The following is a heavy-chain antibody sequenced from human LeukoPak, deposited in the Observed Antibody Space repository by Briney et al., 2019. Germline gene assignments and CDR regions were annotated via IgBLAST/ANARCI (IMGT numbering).Heavy chain of an antibody. CDR1: GFTFSNYA. V-gene: IGHV3-23*01. Sequence: PGGSLRLSCAASGFTFSNYAMSWVRLAPGKGLEWVSTISGSGGNTYYADSVKGRFTISRANSKNTLYLQMNSLRAEDTAIYYCAKDPSTYYDSSGYYYDAYFDYWGQGTLVTVSS. CDR3: AKDPSTYYDSSGYYYDAYFDY. CDR2: ISGSGGNT. D-gene: IGHD3-22*01. J-gene: IGHJ4*02.